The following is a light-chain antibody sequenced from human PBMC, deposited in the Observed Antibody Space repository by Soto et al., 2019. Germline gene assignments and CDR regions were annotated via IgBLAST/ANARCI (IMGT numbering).Light chain of an antibody. V-gene: IGLV1-44*01. Sequence: QSVMTQPPSASGTPGQRVTISCSGSSSNIGGNTVNWYQQFPGTAPKLLIYNNNQRPSGVPDRFSGSKSGTSASLAISGLQSEDEADYYCAAWHDSLNGPVFGGGTKLTVL. CDR3: AAWHDSLNGPV. CDR1: SSNIGGNT. J-gene: IGLJ3*02. CDR2: NNN.